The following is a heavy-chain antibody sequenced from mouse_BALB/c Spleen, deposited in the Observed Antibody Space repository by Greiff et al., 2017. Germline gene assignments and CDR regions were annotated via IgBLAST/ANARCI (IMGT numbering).Heavy chain of an antibody. Sequence: QVQLQQSAAELARPGASVKMSCKASGYTFTSYTMHWVKQRPGQGLEWIGYINPSSGYTEYNQKFKDKTTLTADKSSSTAYMQLSSLTSEDSAVYYCAKLYYDYDGAFAYWGQGTLVTVSA. J-gene: IGHJ3*01. V-gene: IGHV1-4*02. CDR2: INPSSGYT. CDR1: GYTFTSYT. CDR3: AKLYYDYDGAFAY. D-gene: IGHD2-4*01.